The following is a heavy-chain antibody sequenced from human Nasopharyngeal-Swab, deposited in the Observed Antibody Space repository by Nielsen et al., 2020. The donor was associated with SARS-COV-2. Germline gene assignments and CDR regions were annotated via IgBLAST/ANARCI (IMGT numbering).Heavy chain of an antibody. CDR3: ARPLSRDSTWTTEANWFDP. Sequence: GESLKISCAASGFTFSSYSMRWLRQAPGKGLEWVSTITGNGDTTYYADSVQSRFTISSDNSENTVYLQMNSLSAEDTALYHCARPLSRDSTWTTEANWFDPWGQGTLVTVSS. D-gene: IGHD6-13*01. J-gene: IGHJ5*02. CDR2: ITGNGDTT. V-gene: IGHV3-23*01. CDR1: GFTFSSYS.